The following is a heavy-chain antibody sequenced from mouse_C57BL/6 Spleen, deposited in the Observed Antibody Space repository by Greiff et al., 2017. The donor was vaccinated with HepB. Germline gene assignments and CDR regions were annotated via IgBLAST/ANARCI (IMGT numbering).Heavy chain of an antibody. Sequence: LQQPGAELVRPGSSVKLSCKASGYTFTSYWMHWVKQRPIQGLEWIGNIDPSDSETHYNQKFKDKATLTVDKSSSTAYMQLSSLTSEDSAVYYCARGYDGSEAYWGQGTLVTVSA. CDR1: GYTFTSYW. V-gene: IGHV1-52*01. D-gene: IGHD2-3*01. CDR3: ARGYDGSEAY. CDR2: IDPSDSET. J-gene: IGHJ3*01.